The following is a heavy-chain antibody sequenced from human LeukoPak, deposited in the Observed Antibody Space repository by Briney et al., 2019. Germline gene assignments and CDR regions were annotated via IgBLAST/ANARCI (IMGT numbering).Heavy chain of an antibody. J-gene: IGHJ4*02. V-gene: IGHV3-53*01. CDR2: ISINTNT. Sequence: GGSLTLSCAASGIAVSGNYMSWVRQTPGKGLEWVSFISINTNTCYADSVRGRFTISRDTSKNTLLLQMNSLRDEDSAIYYCAIAQTWDGLFESWGQGTLVTVSS. D-gene: IGHD1-26*01. CDR3: AIAQTWDGLFES. CDR1: GIAVSGNY.